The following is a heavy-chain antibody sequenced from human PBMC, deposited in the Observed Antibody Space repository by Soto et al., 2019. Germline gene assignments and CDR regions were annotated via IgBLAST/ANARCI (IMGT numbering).Heavy chain of an antibody. J-gene: IGHJ2*01. CDR1: GGSISSSSYY. V-gene: IGHV4-39*01. Sequence: QLQLQESGPGLVKPSETLSLTCTVSGGSISSSSYYWGWIRQPPGKGLEWIGSIYYSGSTYYNPSLKSRVTRSVDTAKNQFPLKLRSVTAADPAVYYCASGTYVWGRYPNWYFDLWGRGTLVTVSS. D-gene: IGHD3-16*02. CDR2: IYYSGST. CDR3: ASGTYVWGRYPNWYFDL.